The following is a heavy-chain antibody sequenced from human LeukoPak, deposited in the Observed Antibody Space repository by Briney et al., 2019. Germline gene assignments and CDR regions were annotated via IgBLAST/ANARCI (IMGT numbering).Heavy chain of an antibody. Sequence: SETLSLTCTVSGGSISSSSHYWGWIRQPPGKGLEWIANIYYSGSTYYNPSLKSRVAISVDTSKNQFSLKLSSVAAADTAVYYCARRLCITTCSSDYWGQGTLVTVSS. V-gene: IGHV4-39*01. CDR2: IYYSGST. D-gene: IGHD2-2*01. J-gene: IGHJ4*02. CDR1: GGSISSSSHY. CDR3: ARRLCITTCSSDY.